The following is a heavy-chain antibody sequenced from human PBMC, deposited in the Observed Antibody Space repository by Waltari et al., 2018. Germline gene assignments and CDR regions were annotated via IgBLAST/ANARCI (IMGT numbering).Heavy chain of an antibody. Sequence: EVQLLESGGGLVQTGGSLRISCAASGFTFNSFAMSWVRQAPGEGLEWVSAISGSGVNTYYADSVKGRFTISRDNFKNTLYLQMNNLRAEDTAVYYCAKDNYIGWGQGTLVTFSS. CDR1: GFTFNSFA. D-gene: IGHD3-10*01. J-gene: IGHJ4*02. CDR3: AKDNYIG. V-gene: IGHV3-23*01. CDR2: ISGSGVNT.